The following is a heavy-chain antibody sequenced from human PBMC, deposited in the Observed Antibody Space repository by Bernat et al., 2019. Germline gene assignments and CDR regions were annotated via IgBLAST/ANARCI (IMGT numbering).Heavy chain of an antibody. CDR3: AKDLGLRYFDWTFDS. J-gene: IGHJ4*02. Sequence: VQLVESGGGLVKPGGSLRLSCAASGFTFSFYGMHWVRQAPGTGLEWMAVISHDGSKRYHTDSVKGRFIISRDNSKNSLYLQMNSLRTEDTAVYYCAKDLGLRYFDWTFDSWGQGTLVTVSS. V-gene: IGHV3-30*18. CDR2: ISHDGSKR. D-gene: IGHD3-9*01. CDR1: GFTFSFYG.